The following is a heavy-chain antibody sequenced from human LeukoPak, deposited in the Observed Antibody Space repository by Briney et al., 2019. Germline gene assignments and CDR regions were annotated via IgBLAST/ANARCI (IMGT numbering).Heavy chain of an antibody. CDR1: GGSFSGYY. D-gene: IGHD2-8*01. CDR2: INHSGST. V-gene: IGHV4-34*01. CDR3: ARDFAVNGDVFDI. J-gene: IGHJ3*02. Sequence: KPSETLSLTCAVYGGSFSGYYWSWIRQPPGKGLEWIGEINHSGSTNYNPSLKSRVTISVDTSKNQFSLKLSSVTAADTAVYYCARDFAVNGDVFDIWGQGTMVTVSS.